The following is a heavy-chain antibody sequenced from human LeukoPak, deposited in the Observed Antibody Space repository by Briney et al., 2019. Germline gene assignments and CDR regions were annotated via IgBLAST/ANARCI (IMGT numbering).Heavy chain of an antibody. CDR3: ARTPIYYFDNSGYYN. D-gene: IGHD3-22*01. CDR2: INHSGST. J-gene: IGHJ4*02. V-gene: IGHV4-34*01. Sequence: SETLSLTCAVYGGSFSGYYWSWIRQPPGKGLEWIGEINHSGSTNYNPSLKSRVTMSVDTSKKQFFLRLSSVTAADTAVYYCARTPIYYFDNSGYYNWGQGTLVTVSS. CDR1: GGSFSGYY.